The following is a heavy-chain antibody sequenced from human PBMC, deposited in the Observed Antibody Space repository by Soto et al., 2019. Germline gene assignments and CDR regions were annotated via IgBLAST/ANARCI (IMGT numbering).Heavy chain of an antibody. CDR1: GGSFSGYY. V-gene: IGHV4-34*01. CDR3: ARMGGIWGSYRPFYYYYYMDV. J-gene: IGHJ6*03. D-gene: IGHD3-16*02. Sequence: SETLSLTCAVYGGSFSGYYWSWFRQPPGKGLEWFGEINHSGSTNYNPSLKSRVTISVDTSKNQFSLKLSSATAADTAVYYCARMGGIWGSYRPFYYYYYMDVWGKATTVTVSS. CDR2: INHSGST.